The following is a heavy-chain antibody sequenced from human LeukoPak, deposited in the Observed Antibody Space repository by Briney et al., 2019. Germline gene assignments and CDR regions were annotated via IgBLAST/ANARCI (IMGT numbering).Heavy chain of an antibody. CDR1: GLSFSYYA. CDR3: ARALRGGSYYYYYGMDV. Sequence: GRSLRLSCAASGLSFSYYAMHWVRQAPGKGLEWVSVIYSGGSTYYADSVKGRFTISRHNSKNTLYLQMNSLRAEDTAVYYCARALRGGSYYYYYGMDVWGQGTTVTVSS. J-gene: IGHJ6*02. D-gene: IGHD1-26*01. CDR2: IYSGGST. V-gene: IGHV3-53*04.